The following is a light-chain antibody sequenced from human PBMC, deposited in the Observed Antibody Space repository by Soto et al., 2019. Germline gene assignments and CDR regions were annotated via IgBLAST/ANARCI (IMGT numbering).Light chain of an antibody. CDR2: AAS. CDR1: QGISSY. J-gene: IGKJ4*01. CDR3: QQYYSYPFT. V-gene: IGKV1-8*01. Sequence: AIRMTQSPSSLSASTGDRVTITCQASQGISSYLAWYQQKPGKAPKLLIYAASTLQSGVPSRFSGSGTGTDFTRTISCLQSEDFATFYCQQYYSYPFTFGGGTKVDIK.